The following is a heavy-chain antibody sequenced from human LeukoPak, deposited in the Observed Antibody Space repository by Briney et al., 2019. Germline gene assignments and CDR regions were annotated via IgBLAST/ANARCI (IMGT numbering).Heavy chain of an antibody. V-gene: IGHV7-4-1*02. J-gene: IGHJ4*02. CDR2: IDTSTGDP. CDR1: GYTFTNYA. CDR3: ARDRDSDY. Sequence: ASVKVSCKASGYTFTNYAMNWVRQAPGQGLEWVGWIDTSTGDPTYAQGFTGRFVFSLDTSVSTAYLQISSLKPEDTAVYYCARDRDSDYWGQGTLVTVSS.